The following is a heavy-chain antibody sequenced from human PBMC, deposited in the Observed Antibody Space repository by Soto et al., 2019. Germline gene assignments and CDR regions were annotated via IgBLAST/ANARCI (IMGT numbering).Heavy chain of an antibody. CDR1: GGSISSYY. CDR3: ARFATVPSFDY. Sequence: SETLSLTCTVSGGSISSYYWSWIRQPPGKGLEWIGYIYYSGSTNHNPSLKSRVTISVDTSKNQFSLKLTSVTAADTAVYYCARFATVPSFDYWGQGTLVTVSS. J-gene: IGHJ4*02. V-gene: IGHV4-59*01. CDR2: IYYSGST. D-gene: IGHD4-17*01.